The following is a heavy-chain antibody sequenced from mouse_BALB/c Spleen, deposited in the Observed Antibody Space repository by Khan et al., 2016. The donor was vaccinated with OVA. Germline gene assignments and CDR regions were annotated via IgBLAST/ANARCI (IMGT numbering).Heavy chain of an antibody. J-gene: IGHJ4*01. CDR3: ARRGLRGVRLDY. D-gene: IGHD2-4*01. V-gene: IGHV1S56*01. Sequence: QVQLQESGPELVKPGALVKISCKASGYTFTAYDINWVKQRPGQGLEWIGWIYPGDCIIKDNENFKGKVTLTADIYSNPVYMQLSGLSFVPSEVYLCARRGLRGVRLDYWGQGTSVTGSS. CDR1: GYTFTAYD. CDR2: IYPGDCII.